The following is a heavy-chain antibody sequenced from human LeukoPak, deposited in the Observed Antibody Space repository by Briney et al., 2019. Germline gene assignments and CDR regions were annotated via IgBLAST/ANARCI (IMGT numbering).Heavy chain of an antibody. CDR1: GFTFSGYS. V-gene: IGHV3-48*01. Sequence: GGSLRLSCAASGFTFSGYSMNWVRQAPGKGLEWVSYISSSSSTLFYADSAKGRFSISRDNAKNSLYLQMNSLRAEDTAVYYCARDHHRRLYDSQARDTFDIWGQGTMVTVSS. CDR2: ISSSSSTL. D-gene: IGHD3-22*01. CDR3: ARDHHRRLYDSQARDTFDI. J-gene: IGHJ3*02.